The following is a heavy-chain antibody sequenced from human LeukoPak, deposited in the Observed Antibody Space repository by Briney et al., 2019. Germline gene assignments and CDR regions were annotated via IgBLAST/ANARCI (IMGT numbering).Heavy chain of an antibody. Sequence: GGSLRLSGAASGFTFDDYDMSWVRQAPGKGLEGVSDINWNGGSTGYADSVKGRFTISRANAKNSLYLKMHSLRAEDTDLYDCARDRGGNWVDALEIWGQGTMVTVSS. V-gene: IGHV3-20*01. D-gene: IGHD1-1*01. CDR3: ARDRGGNWVDALEI. CDR1: GFTFDDYD. J-gene: IGHJ3*02. CDR2: INWNGGST.